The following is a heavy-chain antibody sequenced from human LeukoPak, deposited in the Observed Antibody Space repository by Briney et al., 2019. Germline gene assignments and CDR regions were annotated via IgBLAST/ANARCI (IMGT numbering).Heavy chain of an antibody. Sequence: GGSLRLSCAASGFTFSSYAMSWVRQAPGKGLEWVSAISGSGGSTYYADSVKGRFTISRDNSKNTLYLQMNSLRAEDTAVYYCAKDGGQWLPITGIDYWSQGTLVTVSS. J-gene: IGHJ4*02. CDR3: AKDGGQWLPITGIDY. CDR2: ISGSGGST. CDR1: GFTFSSYA. V-gene: IGHV3-23*01. D-gene: IGHD3-22*01.